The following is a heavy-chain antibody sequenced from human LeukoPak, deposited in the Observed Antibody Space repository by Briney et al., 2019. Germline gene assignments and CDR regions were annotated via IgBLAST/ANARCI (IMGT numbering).Heavy chain of an antibody. J-gene: IGHJ5*02. Sequence: PSETLSLTCTVSGGSISSYYWSWIRQPPGKGLEWIGYIYTSGSTNYNPSLKSRVTISVDTSKNQFSLKLSSVTAADTAVYYCARTGEWRASGWFDPWGQGTLVTVSS. D-gene: IGHD3-3*01. CDR2: IYTSGST. CDR3: ARTGEWRASGWFDP. CDR1: GGSISSYY. V-gene: IGHV4-4*09.